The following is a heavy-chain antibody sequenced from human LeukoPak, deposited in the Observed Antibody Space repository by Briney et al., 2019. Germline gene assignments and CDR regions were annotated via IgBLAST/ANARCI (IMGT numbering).Heavy chain of an antibody. J-gene: IGHJ5*02. CDR3: ARDPTRGYDILTGLSP. D-gene: IGHD3-9*01. Sequence: GGSLRLSCAASGFTFSSYAMEWVRQAPGKGLGWVAVISYDGSNKYYADSVKGRFTISRDNSKNTPYLQMNSLRAEDTAVYYCARDPTRGYDILTGLSPWGQGTLVTVSS. CDR1: GFTFSSYA. CDR2: ISYDGSNK. V-gene: IGHV3-30*04.